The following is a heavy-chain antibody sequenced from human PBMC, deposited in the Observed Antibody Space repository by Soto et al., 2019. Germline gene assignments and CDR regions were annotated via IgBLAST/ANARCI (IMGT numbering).Heavy chain of an antibody. CDR1: GGNISSYD. D-gene: IGHD3-10*01. CDR3: ARDRGYYYGSGRYTNDAFDF. CDR2: VYSSGST. J-gene: IGHJ3*01. V-gene: IGHV4-59*01. Sequence: SQTLPLTCTVSGGNISSYDCSWIRLPPGKGRESIGYVYSSGSTNYNPSLKSPGTISLATSKNRFSQNLSSVTPAHTPVYYCARDRGYYYGSGRYTNDAFDFWGQGTMVIVSS.